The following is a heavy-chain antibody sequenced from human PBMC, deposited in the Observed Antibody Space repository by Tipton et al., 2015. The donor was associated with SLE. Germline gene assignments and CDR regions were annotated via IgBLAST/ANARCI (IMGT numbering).Heavy chain of an antibody. CDR2: VHNSGSS. CDR1: GGSISTYY. CDR3: VRYMTKVTPYNYYGLDV. D-gene: IGHD4-17*01. V-gene: IGHV4-59*08. Sequence: TLSLTCTVSGGSISTYYWSWIRQPPGKGLEWIGYVHNSGSSNYNPSLKSRATFSVDTSKNQVSLKLTSVTAADTALYYCVRYMTKVTPYNYYGLDVWGQGTTVIVSS. J-gene: IGHJ6*02.